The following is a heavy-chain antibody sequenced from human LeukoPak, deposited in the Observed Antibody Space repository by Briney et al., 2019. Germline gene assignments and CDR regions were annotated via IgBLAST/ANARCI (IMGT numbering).Heavy chain of an antibody. J-gene: IGHJ6*02. V-gene: IGHV3-74*01. CDR2: IKSDGSST. CDR1: GFTFSSYW. CDR3: AKDVLVQDYYYGMDV. Sequence: GGSLRLSCAASGFTFSSYWMHWVRQAPGKGLVWVSRIKSDGSSTCYADSVKGRFTISRDNAKNSLYLQMNSLRAEDTALYYCAKDVLVQDYYYGMDVWGQGTTVTVSS. D-gene: IGHD2-8*02.